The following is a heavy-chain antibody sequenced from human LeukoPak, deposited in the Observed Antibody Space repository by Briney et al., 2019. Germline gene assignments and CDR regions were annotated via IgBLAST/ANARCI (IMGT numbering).Heavy chain of an antibody. J-gene: IGHJ6*03. D-gene: IGHD2-2*01. CDR2: IRYDGSNK. Sequence: PGGSLRLSCAASGFTFSSYGIHWVRQAPGKGLEWVAFIRYDGSNKYYADSVKGRFTVSRDNSKNTLFLQMNSLRAEDTAVYYCAKNVAAATYYYYYMDVWGKGTTVTVSS. V-gene: IGHV3-30*02. CDR1: GFTFSSYG. CDR3: AKNVAAATYYYYYMDV.